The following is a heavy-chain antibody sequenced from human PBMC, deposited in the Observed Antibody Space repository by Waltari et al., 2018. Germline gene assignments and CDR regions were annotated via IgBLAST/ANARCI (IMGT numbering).Heavy chain of an antibody. CDR3: ARGPISESYDPGPYYFDY. CDR2: VIPIFGTA. Sequence: QVQLVQSGAEVKKPGSSVKVSCKASGGTFSSYAISWVRQAPGQGLEWMGGVIPIFGTANYAQKVQGRVTITADESTSTAYMELSSLRSEDTAVYYCARGPISESYDPGPYYFDYWGQGTLVTVSS. D-gene: IGHD3-3*01. V-gene: IGHV1-69*13. CDR1: GGTFSSYA. J-gene: IGHJ4*02.